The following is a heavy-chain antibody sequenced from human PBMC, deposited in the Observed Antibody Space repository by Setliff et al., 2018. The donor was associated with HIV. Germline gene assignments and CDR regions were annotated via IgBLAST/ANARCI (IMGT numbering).Heavy chain of an antibody. CDR3: ARSGGDCSGISCYSLWFDP. CDR1: GFRVTDTY. D-gene: IGHD2-15*01. CDR2: IYKAGKT. J-gene: IGHJ5*02. Sequence: GGSLRLSCEASGFRVTDTYMAWVRQAPGKGLEWVTLIYKAGKTYYADFVKGRFTIARDNSNNMLFLQINSLRTEDTAVYYCARSGGDCSGISCYSLWFDPWGHGTLVTVSS. V-gene: IGHV3-53*01.